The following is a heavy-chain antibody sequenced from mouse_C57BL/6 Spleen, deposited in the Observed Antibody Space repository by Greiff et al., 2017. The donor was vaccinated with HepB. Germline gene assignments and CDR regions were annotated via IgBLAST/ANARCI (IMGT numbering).Heavy chain of an antibody. CDR3: ARNGLRRADY. CDR1: GFTFSDYG. Sequence: DVMLVESGGGLVKPGGSLKLSCAASGFTFSDYGMHWVRQAPEKGLEWVAYISSGSSTIYYADTVKGRFTISRDNAKNTLFLQMTSLRSEDTAMYYCARNGLRRADYWGQGTTLTVSS. CDR2: ISSGSSTI. J-gene: IGHJ2*01. V-gene: IGHV5-17*01. D-gene: IGHD2-2*01.